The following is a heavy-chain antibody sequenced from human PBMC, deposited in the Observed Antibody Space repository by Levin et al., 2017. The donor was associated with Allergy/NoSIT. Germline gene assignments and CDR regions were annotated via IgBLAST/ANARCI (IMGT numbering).Heavy chain of an antibody. J-gene: IGHJ3*02. V-gene: IGHV1-69*06. CDR3: ARCIPRDAFDI. CDR1: GDTFSTHA. CDR2: IIPFFGTT. Sequence: ASVKVSCKASGDTFSTHAISWLRQAPGQGLEWVGEIIPFFGTTNYAQKFQGRVTITADKSTSAYMELSSRISEDTAVYYCARCIPRDAFDIWGQGTMVTVSS.